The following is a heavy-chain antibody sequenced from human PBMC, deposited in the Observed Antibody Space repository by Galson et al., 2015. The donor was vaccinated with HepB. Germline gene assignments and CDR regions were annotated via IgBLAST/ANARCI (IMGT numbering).Heavy chain of an antibody. CDR1: GFTISSYG. V-gene: IGHV3-30*18. J-gene: IGHJ4*02. Sequence: SLRLSCAASGFTISSYGMHWVRQAPGKGLEWVAAISYDGSKKSYADSVKGRFIISRDNSKNTLYLQMSSLRHEDTAVYYCAKVRTIAVAGTVYFDYWGQGTLVTVSS. CDR2: ISYDGSKK. CDR3: AKVRTIAVAGTVYFDY. D-gene: IGHD6-13*01.